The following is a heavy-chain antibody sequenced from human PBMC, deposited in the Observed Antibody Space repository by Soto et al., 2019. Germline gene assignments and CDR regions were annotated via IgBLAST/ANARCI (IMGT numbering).Heavy chain of an antibody. Sequence: ASVKVSCKASGFTFTSSAVQWVRQARGQRLEWKGRIVVGSGNTNYAQKFQERVTITRDMSTSTAYMELSSLGSEDTSVYFCAAAPYCSGGSCYYAFDIWGQGTMVTVSS. CDR2: IVVGSGNT. CDR1: GFTFTSSA. V-gene: IGHV1-58*01. CDR3: AAAPYCSGGSCYYAFDI. J-gene: IGHJ3*02. D-gene: IGHD2-15*01.